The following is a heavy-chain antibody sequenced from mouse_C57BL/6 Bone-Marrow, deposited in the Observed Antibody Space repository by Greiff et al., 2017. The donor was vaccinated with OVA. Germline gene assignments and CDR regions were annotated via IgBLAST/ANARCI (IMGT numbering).Heavy chain of an antibody. V-gene: IGHV1-72*01. CDR3: AREGEITSVVATGGFAY. J-gene: IGHJ3*01. CDR2: IDPNSGGT. Sequence: VQLQQPGAELVKPGALVKLSCKASGYTFTSYWMHWVKQRPGRGLEWIGRIDPNSGGTKYNEKFKSKATLTVDKPSSTAYMQLSSLTSEDSAVYSCAREGEITSVVATGGFAYWGQGTLVTVSA. D-gene: IGHD1-1*01. CDR1: GYTFTSYW.